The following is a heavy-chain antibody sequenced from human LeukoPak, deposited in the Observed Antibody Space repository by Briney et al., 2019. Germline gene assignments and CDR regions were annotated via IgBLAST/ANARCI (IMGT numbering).Heavy chain of an antibody. CDR3: AKASRDSSGYYPFDY. D-gene: IGHD3-22*01. V-gene: IGHV3-30*02. J-gene: IGHJ4*02. CDR1: GFTFSSYG. CDR2: IRYDGSNK. Sequence: GESLKISCAASGFTFSSYGMHWVRQAPGKGLEWVAFIRYDGSNKYYADSVKGRFTISRDNSKNTLYLQMNSLRAEDTAVYYCAKASRDSSGYYPFDYWGQGTLVTVSS.